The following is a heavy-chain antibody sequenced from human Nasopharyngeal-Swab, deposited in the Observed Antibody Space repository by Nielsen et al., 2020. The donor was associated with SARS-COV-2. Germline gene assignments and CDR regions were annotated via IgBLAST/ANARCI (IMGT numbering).Heavy chain of an antibody. CDR2: IYPGDSDT. V-gene: IGHV5-51*01. Sequence: GGLLRLSCKGSGSSFISYWFGWVRQMPGKGLEWMGIIYPGDSDTTYSPSSQGQVTISADKSISTAYLQWSSLKASDTAMYYCARPNGGVAYYDSSGYPSYFDYWGQGTLVTVSS. CDR1: GSSFISYW. D-gene: IGHD3-22*01. J-gene: IGHJ4*02. CDR3: ARPNGGVAYYDSSGYPSYFDY.